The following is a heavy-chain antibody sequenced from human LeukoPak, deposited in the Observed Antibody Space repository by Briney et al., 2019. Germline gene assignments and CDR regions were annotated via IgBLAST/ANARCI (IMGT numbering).Heavy chain of an antibody. Sequence: GASVKVSCKASGYTFTSYGISWVRQAPGQGLEWMGWISAYNGNTNYAQKFQGRVTMTEDTSTDTAYMELSSLRSEDTAVYYCATDGFSGSTMVRGVISYWGQGTLVTVSS. V-gene: IGHV1-18*01. D-gene: IGHD3-10*01. J-gene: IGHJ4*02. CDR2: ISAYNGNT. CDR3: ATDGFSGSTMVRGVISY. CDR1: GYTFTSYG.